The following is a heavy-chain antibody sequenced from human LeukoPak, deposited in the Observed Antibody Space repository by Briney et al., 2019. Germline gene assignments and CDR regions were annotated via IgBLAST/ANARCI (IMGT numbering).Heavy chain of an antibody. J-gene: IGHJ4*01. CDR2: INHSGST. CDR1: GGSFSGYY. Sequence: SETLSLTCAVYGGSFSGYYWSWIRQPPGKGLEWIGEINHSGSTNYNPSLKSRVTISVDTSKNQFSLKLSSVTAADTAVYYCARPSRDGYRYTFDYWGPGILVTVSS. CDR3: ARPSRDGYRYTFDY. V-gene: IGHV4-34*01. D-gene: IGHD5-24*01.